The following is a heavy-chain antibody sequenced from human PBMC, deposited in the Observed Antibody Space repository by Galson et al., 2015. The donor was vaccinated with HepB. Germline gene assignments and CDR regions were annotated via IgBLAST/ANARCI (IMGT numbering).Heavy chain of an antibody. CDR2: ISAYNGNT. CDR3: ARDEGLLWFGELPGRSWFDP. V-gene: IGHV1-18*04. Sequence: SVKVSCKASGYTFTSYGISWVRQAPGQGLEYMGWISAYNGNTNYVQNLQGGVTLTTDTSTSTAYMELRSLGSDDTAVYYCARDEGLLWFGELPGRSWFDPWGQGTLVTVSS. CDR1: GYTFTSYG. D-gene: IGHD3-10*01. J-gene: IGHJ5*02.